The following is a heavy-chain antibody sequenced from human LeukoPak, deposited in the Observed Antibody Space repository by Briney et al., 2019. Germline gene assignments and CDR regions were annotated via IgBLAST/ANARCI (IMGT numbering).Heavy chain of an antibody. CDR1: GFTFRIYD. J-gene: IGHJ3*02. D-gene: IGHD6-6*01. CDR2: IRGSGDNT. V-gene: IGHV3-23*01. Sequence: PWGSLRLSCAASGFTFRIYDMSWVRQAPGKGLEWVSVIRGSGDNTFHADSVKGRFTISRDNSKNTLFLQMNSLIAEDTAVYYCASEYGSSSGRAFDIWGQGTMVTVSS. CDR3: ASEYGSSSGRAFDI.